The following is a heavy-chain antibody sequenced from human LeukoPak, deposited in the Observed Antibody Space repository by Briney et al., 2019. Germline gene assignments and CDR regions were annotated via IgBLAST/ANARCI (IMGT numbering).Heavy chain of an antibody. V-gene: IGHV3-74*01. CDR1: GFPFSNYW. D-gene: IGHD6-19*01. J-gene: IGHJ4*02. CDR3: ATVSRSSGRGYFDY. Sequence: GGSLRLSCAASGFPFSNYWMHWVRQPPGKGLVWVSRMNREGSSTSYADSVKGRSTISRDNEQHTLYLQMNSLRAEDAAVYYCATVSRSSGRGYFDYWGPGTLVTVSS. CDR2: MNREGSST.